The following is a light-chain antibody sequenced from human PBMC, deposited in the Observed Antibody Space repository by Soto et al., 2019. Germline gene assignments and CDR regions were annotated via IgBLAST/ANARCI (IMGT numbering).Light chain of an antibody. CDR3: QQYNNWPYT. CDR2: GAS. Sequence: EIVMTQSPATLSVSPGERATLSCRASQSVGSNLDWYQQRPGQAPRPLIYGASTRAIGLPPRFSGSGSGKEFTLTISSLQSEDFAVYYCQQYNNWPYTFGRGTKLEIK. J-gene: IGKJ2*01. CDR1: QSVGSN. V-gene: IGKV3-15*01.